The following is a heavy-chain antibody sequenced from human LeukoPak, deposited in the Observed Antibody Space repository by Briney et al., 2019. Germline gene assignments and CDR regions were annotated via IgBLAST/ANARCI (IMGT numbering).Heavy chain of an antibody. CDR2: ISYDGSNK. CDR3: AREPGYSSSWYFGDAFDI. Sequence: GGSLRLSCAASGFTFSSYWMNWVRQAPGKGLEWVAVISYDGSNKYYADSVKGRFTISRDNSKNTLYLQMNSLRAEDTAVYYCAREPGYSSSWYFGDAFDIWGQGTMVTVSS. V-gene: IGHV3-30-3*01. CDR1: GFTFSSYW. J-gene: IGHJ3*02. D-gene: IGHD6-13*01.